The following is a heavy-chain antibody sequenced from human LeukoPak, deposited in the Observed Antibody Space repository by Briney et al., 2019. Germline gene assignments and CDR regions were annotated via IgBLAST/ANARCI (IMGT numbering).Heavy chain of an antibody. CDR2: IIPIFGTA. Sequence: SVKVSCKASGGTFSSYAISWVRQAPGHGLEWMGGIIPIFGTAKYAQKFQGRVTTTADESTSTAYMELSSLRSEDTAVYYCPRDLGKRARWEYYFDYWGQGTLVTVSS. V-gene: IGHV1-69*13. J-gene: IGHJ4*02. CDR3: PRDLGKRARWEYYFDY. D-gene: IGHD1-26*01. CDR1: GGTFSSYA.